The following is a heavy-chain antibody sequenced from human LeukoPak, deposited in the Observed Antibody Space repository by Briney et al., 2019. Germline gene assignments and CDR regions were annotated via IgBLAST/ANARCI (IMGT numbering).Heavy chain of an antibody. Sequence: GASVKVSCKASGYTFTSYDLNWVRQATGQGLEWMGWINPNSGGTNYAQKFQGWVTMTRDTSISTAYMELSRLRSDDTAVYYCARLTSGYSRTFDYWGQGTLVTVSS. CDR3: ARLTSGYSRTFDY. J-gene: IGHJ4*02. CDR2: INPNSGGT. V-gene: IGHV1-2*04. D-gene: IGHD5-18*01. CDR1: GYTFTSYD.